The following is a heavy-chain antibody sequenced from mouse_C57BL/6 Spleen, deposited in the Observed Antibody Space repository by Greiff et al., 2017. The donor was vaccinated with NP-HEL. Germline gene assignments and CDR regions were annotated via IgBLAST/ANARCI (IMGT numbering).Heavy chain of an antibody. CDR3: AREGYDSDY. Sequence: QVQLQQPGAELVRPGSSVKLSCKASGYTFTSYWMHWVKQRPIQGLEWIGNIDPSDSETHYNQKFKDKDTLTVDKSSSTAYMQLSSLTSEDSAVYYCAREGYDSDYWGQGTTLTVSS. D-gene: IGHD2-4*01. CDR1: GYTFTSYW. J-gene: IGHJ2*01. CDR2: IDPSDSET. V-gene: IGHV1-52*01.